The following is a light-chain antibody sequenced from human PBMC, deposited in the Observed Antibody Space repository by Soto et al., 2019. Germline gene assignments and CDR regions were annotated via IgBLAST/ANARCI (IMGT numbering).Light chain of an antibody. CDR1: SSDVGSYNL. CDR3: CSYAGSTSLV. CDR2: EVI. Sequence: QSALTQPASVSGSPGQSITISCTGTSSDVGSYNLVSWYQQHPGKAPKVIIYEVIKRPSGVSNRFSGSKSGNTASLTISGLKAEDEADYYCCSYAGSTSLVFGGGTKLTVL. V-gene: IGLV2-23*02. J-gene: IGLJ2*01.